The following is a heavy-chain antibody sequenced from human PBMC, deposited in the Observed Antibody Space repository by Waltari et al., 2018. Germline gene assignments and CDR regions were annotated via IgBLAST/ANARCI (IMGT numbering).Heavy chain of an antibody. Sequence: EVQLVESGGGLVQPGRSLRLSCAASGFTFDDYAMHWVRQAPGKGLEWVSGISWKSGSIVYSDSVKGRFTISRDNAKNSLYLQMNSLRAEDTALYYCAKEGLAAAEYGMDVWGQGTTVTVSS. J-gene: IGHJ6*02. CDR2: ISWKSGSI. CDR3: AKEGLAAAEYGMDV. CDR1: GFTFDDYA. V-gene: IGHV3-9*01. D-gene: IGHD6-25*01.